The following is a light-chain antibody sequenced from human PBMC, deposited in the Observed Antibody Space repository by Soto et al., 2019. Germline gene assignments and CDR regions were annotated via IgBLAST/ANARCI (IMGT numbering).Light chain of an antibody. J-gene: IGKJ2*01. V-gene: IGKV2-28*01. CDR3: MQTLRPPYT. CDR2: LGS. CDR1: QSLLYGARYIY. Sequence: DIVMTQSPLSLPVTPGEPASISCRSSQSLLYGARYIYVDWYLQRPGQPPQLLIFLGSNRASGVPDRFSGSVSGTDFTLKISRVETEDVGVYYCMQTLRPPYTFGQGTKLEIK.